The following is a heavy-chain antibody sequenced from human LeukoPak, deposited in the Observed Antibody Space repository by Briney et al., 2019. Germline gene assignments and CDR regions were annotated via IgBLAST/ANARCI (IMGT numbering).Heavy chain of an antibody. CDR2: ISSNGGST. Sequence: GGSLRLSCAASGFTFSSYAMHWVRQAPGKGLEYVSAISSNGGSTYYANSVKGRFTISRDNSKSTLYLQMGSLRAEDTAVYYCAKDLKYSSSWYLKDPWGQGTLVTVSS. J-gene: IGHJ5*02. CDR1: GFTFSSYA. V-gene: IGHV3-64*01. CDR3: AKDLKYSSSWYLKDP. D-gene: IGHD6-13*01.